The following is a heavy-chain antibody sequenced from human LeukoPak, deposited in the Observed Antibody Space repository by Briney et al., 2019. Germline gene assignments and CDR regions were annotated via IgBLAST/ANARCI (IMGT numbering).Heavy chain of an antibody. Sequence: GGSLRLSCAASGFTSSDYYMSWIRQAPGKGLEWVSYISSSSSYTNYADSVKGRFTISRDNAKNSLYLQMNSLRAEDTAVYYCARGDSLTTGVDYWGQGTLVTVSS. CDR3: ARGDSLTTGVDY. J-gene: IGHJ4*02. D-gene: IGHD4/OR15-4a*01. CDR1: GFTSSDYY. CDR2: ISSSSSYT. V-gene: IGHV3-11*06.